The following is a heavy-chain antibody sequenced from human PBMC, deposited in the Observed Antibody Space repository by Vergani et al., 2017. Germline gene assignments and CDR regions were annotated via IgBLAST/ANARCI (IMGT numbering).Heavy chain of an antibody. CDR3: ARSIGYCAGATCRAYYFGH. CDR1: GYSFTSYY. V-gene: IGHV1-2*02. CDR2: INPNSGGT. D-gene: IGHD2-21*01. J-gene: IGHJ5*02. Sequence: VQLVQSGAEVKKPGESLKISCKGSGYSFTSYYMHWVRQAPGQGLEWMGWINPNSGGTNYAQKFQGRVTMTRDTSISTAYMELSRLRSDDTAVYYCARSIGYCAGATCRAYYFGHWGQGTRVTGSS.